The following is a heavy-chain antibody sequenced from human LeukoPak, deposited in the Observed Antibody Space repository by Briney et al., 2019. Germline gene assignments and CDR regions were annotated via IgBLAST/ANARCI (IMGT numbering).Heavy chain of an antibody. Sequence: GGSLRLSCAASGFTVSSNYMSWVRQAPGKGLEWVSGIYSGGSTYYADSVKGRFTISRDNSKNTLYLQMNSLRAEDTAVYYCAREAADYYGSGSYFDYWGQGTLVTVSS. CDR2: IYSGGST. CDR1: GFTVSSNY. D-gene: IGHD3-10*01. J-gene: IGHJ4*02. CDR3: AREAADYYGSGSYFDY. V-gene: IGHV3-53*01.